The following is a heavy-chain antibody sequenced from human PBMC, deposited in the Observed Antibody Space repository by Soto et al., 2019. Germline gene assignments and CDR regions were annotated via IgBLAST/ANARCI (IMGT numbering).Heavy chain of an antibody. CDR2: INPQTGGT. J-gene: IGHJ6*02. D-gene: IGHD2-2*01. CDR1: GYTFTGYY. Sequence: SVKVSCKASGYTFTGYYIHWVREAPGQGLEWMGWINPQTGGTSYAQKFQGRVTLSRDTSINTAYLELSRLRFDDAAVYFCAKERYQVISDGMDVWGQGTTVTVSS. V-gene: IGHV1-2*02. CDR3: AKERYQVISDGMDV.